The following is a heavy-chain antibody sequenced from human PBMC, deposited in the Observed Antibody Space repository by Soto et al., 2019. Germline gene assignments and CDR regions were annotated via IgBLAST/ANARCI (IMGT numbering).Heavy chain of an antibody. CDR3: AKNNLFGSGTIDY. V-gene: IGHV3-23*01. CDR1: GFTFSRYA. CDR2: ISGSGGST. D-gene: IGHD3-10*01. Sequence: EVQLLDSGGGLVQPGGSLRLSCAASGFTFSRYAMSWVRQAPGKGLEWVSAISGSGGSTYYADSVKGRFTISRDNSKNTLYLQMNSLRAEDTAVYYGAKNNLFGSGTIDYWGPGTLVTVSS. J-gene: IGHJ4*02.